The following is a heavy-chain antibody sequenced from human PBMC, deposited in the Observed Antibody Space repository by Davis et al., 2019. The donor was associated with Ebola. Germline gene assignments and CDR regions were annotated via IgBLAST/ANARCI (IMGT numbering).Heavy chain of an antibody. V-gene: IGHV4-61*08. CDR2: IYYSGST. Sequence: PSETLSLTCTVSGGSISSGGYYWSWIRQHPGKGLEWIGYIYYSGSTNYNPSLKSRVTISVDTSKNQFSLKLSSVTAADTAVYYCARGTHVDTAMDPCLDYWGQGTLVTVSS. CDR3: ARGTHVDTAMDPCLDY. CDR1: GGSISSGGYY. D-gene: IGHD5-18*01. J-gene: IGHJ4*02.